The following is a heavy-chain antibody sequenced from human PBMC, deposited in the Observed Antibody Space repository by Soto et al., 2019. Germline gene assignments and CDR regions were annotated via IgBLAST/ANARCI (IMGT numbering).Heavy chain of an antibody. CDR2: IKSKTDGWTT. J-gene: IGHJ4*02. CDR3: TPVWYYDCWSGVDY. D-gene: IGHD3-3*01. CDR1: GFTFSNAW. Sequence: EVQLVESGGGLVKPGGSLRLSCAASGFTFSNAWMNWVRQAPGKGLEWVGRIKSKTDGWTTDYAAPVKGRFTISRDDSKNTLYLKMNSLKTEDTAVYYCTPVWYYDCWSGVDYWGQGTLVTVSS. V-gene: IGHV3-15*07.